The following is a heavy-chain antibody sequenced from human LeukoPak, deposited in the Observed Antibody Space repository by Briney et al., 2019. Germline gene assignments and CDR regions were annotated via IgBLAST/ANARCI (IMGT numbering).Heavy chain of an antibody. Sequence: SETLSLTCTVSGGSISSGSYYWSWIRQPAGKGLEWIGRIYTSGSTNYNPSLKSRVTISVDTSKNQFSLKLSSVTAADTAVYYCARRVHDYVWGSYRPHLAKRNWFDPWDQGTLVTVSS. CDR2: IYTSGST. D-gene: IGHD3-16*02. CDR3: ARRVHDYVWGSYRPHLAKRNWFDP. CDR1: GGSISSGSYY. V-gene: IGHV4-61*02. J-gene: IGHJ5*02.